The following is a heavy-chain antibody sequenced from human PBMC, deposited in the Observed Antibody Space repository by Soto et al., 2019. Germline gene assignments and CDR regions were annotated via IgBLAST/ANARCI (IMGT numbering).Heavy chain of an antibody. CDR3: ARPSNNYVAY. CDR2: INPGDSET. V-gene: IGHV5-51*01. Sequence: DSLTISGQTSGYSFINYWIGLVRQMPGKGLEWMAIINPGDSETRYSPSFQGQVTISADKSISTAYLQWNSLKASDTAMYYCARPSNNYVAYWGQGTLVTVSS. J-gene: IGHJ4*02. CDR1: GYSFINYW.